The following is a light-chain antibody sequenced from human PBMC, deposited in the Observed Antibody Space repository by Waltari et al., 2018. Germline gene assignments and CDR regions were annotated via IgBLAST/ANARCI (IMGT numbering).Light chain of an antibody. J-gene: IGKJ5*01. CDR1: QSVSSSY. V-gene: IGKV3-20*01. Sequence: EIVLTQSPGTLSLSPGERATLSCRACQSVSSSYLAWYQQKPGQAPRLLIYGASSRATGIPDRFSGSGSGTDFTLTISRLEPEDFAVYYCQQYGSSLPITFGQGTRLEIK. CDR3: QQYGSSLPIT. CDR2: GAS.